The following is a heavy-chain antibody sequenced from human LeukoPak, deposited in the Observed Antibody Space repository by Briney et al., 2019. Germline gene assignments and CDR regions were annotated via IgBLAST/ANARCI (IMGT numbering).Heavy chain of an antibody. CDR2: LNPKTGVT. CDR1: GYTFTNYY. Sequence: ASVKVSCKASGYTFTNYYMLWVRQAPGQGLEWMGWLNPKTGVTDYAQKFQGRVTLSRDTSISTAYMELSRLRSDDTALYYCAAVHMTTVTNDVRDACDMWGQGTMVTVSS. V-gene: IGHV1-2*02. CDR3: AAVHMTTVTNDVRDACDM. J-gene: IGHJ3*02. D-gene: IGHD4-17*01.